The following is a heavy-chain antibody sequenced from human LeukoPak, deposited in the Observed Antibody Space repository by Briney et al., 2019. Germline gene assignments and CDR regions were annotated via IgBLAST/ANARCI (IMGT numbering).Heavy chain of an antibody. Sequence: GGSLRLSCAASGFTFSSYAMSWVRQAPGKGLEWVSAISGSGGNTYYADSVKGRFTISRDNSKNTLYLQMNTLRAEDTAVYYCAELGITMIGGVWGKGTTVTISS. CDR2: ISGSGGNT. CDR3: AELGITMIGGV. D-gene: IGHD3-10*02. J-gene: IGHJ6*04. CDR1: GFTFSSYA. V-gene: IGHV3-23*01.